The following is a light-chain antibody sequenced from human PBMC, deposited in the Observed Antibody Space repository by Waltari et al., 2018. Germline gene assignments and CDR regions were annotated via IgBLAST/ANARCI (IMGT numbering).Light chain of an antibody. Sequence: DIQMTQSPSTLSASVGDRVNVTCRASQTIGTYLAWFQRKPGKAPKLLIYEASTLENGVPSRFSGSGSGTEFTLTISSLEPDDFATYYCQQYNSYWWTFGLGTKVEV. CDR2: EAS. CDR1: QTIGTY. J-gene: IGKJ1*01. V-gene: IGKV1-5*03. CDR3: QQYNSYWWT.